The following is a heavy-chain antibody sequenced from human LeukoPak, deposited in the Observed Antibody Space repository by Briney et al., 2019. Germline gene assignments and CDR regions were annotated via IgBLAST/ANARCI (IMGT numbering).Heavy chain of an antibody. CDR1: GYTFTSYG. Sequence: GASVKVSCKASGYTFTSYGISWVRRAPGHGLEWLGWISAYNGNTNYAQKLQGRVTMTTDTSTSTAYMELRSLRSDDTAVYYCARGWDSGYGLGLDYWGQGTLVTVSS. CDR2: ISAYNGNT. CDR3: ARGWDSGYGLGLDY. J-gene: IGHJ4*02. D-gene: IGHD5-12*01. V-gene: IGHV1-18*01.